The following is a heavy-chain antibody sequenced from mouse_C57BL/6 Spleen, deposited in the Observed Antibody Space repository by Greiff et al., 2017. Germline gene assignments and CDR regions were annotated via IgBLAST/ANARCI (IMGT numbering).Heavy chain of an antibody. CDR3: ARGEGYYVPAWFAY. D-gene: IGHD2-3*01. CDR2: ILPGRGST. J-gene: IGHJ3*01. Sequence: QVQLQQSGAELMKPGASVKLSCKATGYTFTGYWIEWVKQRPGHGLEWIGEILPGRGSTNYNEKFKGKATFTADTSSNTAYMQLSSLTTEDSAIYYCARGEGYYVPAWFAYWGQGTLVTVSA. CDR1: GYTFTGYW. V-gene: IGHV1-9*01.